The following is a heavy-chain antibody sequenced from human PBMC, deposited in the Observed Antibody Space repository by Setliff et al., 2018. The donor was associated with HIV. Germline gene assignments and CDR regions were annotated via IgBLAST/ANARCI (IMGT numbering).Heavy chain of an antibody. CDR3: ARAGIPPLGARRWFDP. J-gene: IGHJ5*02. CDR2: INHRGST. V-gene: IGHV4-34*01. Sequence: SETLSLTCAVYGGSFSDFSWTWIRQPPGKGLEWIGEINHRGSTIYSPSLKSRVSISVDTSKKQFSLKLDSVTAADTAVYYCARAGIPPLGARRWFDPWGQGTLVTVSS. D-gene: IGHD3-16*01. CDR1: GGSFSDFS.